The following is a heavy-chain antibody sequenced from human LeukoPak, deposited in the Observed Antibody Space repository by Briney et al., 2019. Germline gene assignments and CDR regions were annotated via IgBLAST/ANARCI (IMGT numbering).Heavy chain of an antibody. CDR2: IYYSGST. V-gene: IGHV4-59*01. CDR1: GGSISSYY. CDR3: ARAKSPDWYFDL. Sequence: SETLSLTCTVSGGSISSYYWSWIRQPPGKGLEWIGYIYYSGSTNYNPSLKSRVTISVDTSKNQFSLKLSSVTAADTAVYYCARAKSPDWYFDLWGRGTLVTVSS. J-gene: IGHJ2*01.